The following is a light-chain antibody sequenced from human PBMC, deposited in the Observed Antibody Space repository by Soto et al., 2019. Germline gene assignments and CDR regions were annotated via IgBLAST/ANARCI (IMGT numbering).Light chain of an antibody. CDR1: QTISSY. Sequence: DIQMTQSPSSLSASVGDRVTITCRASQTISSYVNWYQQKSGKAPKLLIYAASSLQSGVPSRFSGSGSGTDFTLTISSLQPEDFATYYCQQSHSIPYTFGQGTKLEIK. J-gene: IGKJ2*01. CDR3: QQSHSIPYT. V-gene: IGKV1-39*01. CDR2: AAS.